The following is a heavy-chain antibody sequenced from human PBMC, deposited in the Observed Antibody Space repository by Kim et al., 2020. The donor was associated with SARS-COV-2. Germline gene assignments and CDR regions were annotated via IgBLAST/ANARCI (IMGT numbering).Heavy chain of an antibody. CDR2: IYYSGST. CDR3: ARRRRGGSYSLFDY. J-gene: IGHJ4*02. CDR1: GGSISSSSYY. D-gene: IGHD1-26*01. Sequence: SETLSLTCTVSGGSISSSSYYWGWIRQPPGKGLEWIGSIYYSGSTYYNPSLKSRVTISVDTSKNQFSLKLSSVTAADTAVYYCARRRRGGSYSLFDYWGQGTLVTVSS. V-gene: IGHV4-39*01.